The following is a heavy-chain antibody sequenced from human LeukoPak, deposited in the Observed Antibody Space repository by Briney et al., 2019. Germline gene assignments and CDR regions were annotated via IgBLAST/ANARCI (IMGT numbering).Heavy chain of an antibody. Sequence: GGSLRLSCAASGFTFSSYWMTWVRQAPGKGPEWVANINQDGLEKHYVDSLKGRFSISRDNVENSLYLQMNTLRAEDTAFYYCARDIYSGSGTPPYAFDYWGRGTLVTVSS. CDR1: GFTFSSYW. CDR3: ARDIYSGSGTPPYAFDY. D-gene: IGHD3-10*01. V-gene: IGHV3-7*01. J-gene: IGHJ4*02. CDR2: INQDGLEK.